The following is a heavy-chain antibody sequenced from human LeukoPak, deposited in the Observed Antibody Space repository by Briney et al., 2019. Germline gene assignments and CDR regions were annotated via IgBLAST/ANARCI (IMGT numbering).Heavy chain of an antibody. D-gene: IGHD1-14*01. CDR1: GGSVTSYY. CDR3: ARDDGTGGGDY. CDR2: IYNTGST. Sequence: PSETLSLTCTVSGGSVTSYYWNWIRQPAGKGLEWVGRIYNTGSTWYNPSLKSRVSMSIDTSKNQFSLKLHSVTAADAAVYYCARDDGTGGGDYWGQGTLVTVSS. J-gene: IGHJ4*02. V-gene: IGHV4-4*07.